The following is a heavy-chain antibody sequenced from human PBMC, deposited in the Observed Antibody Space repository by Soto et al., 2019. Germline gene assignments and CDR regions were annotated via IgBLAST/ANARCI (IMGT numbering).Heavy chain of an antibody. CDR2: INPNGGST. Sequence: QVQLMQSGAEVKKPGSSVRVSCEASGYTVTNYYVHWVRQAPGQGLEWMGFINPNGGSTTYAQKFQGRFTVTTDTSTRTVYMQLSSLRSEDTAVFYCARSAPYDYWGQGTLVTVSS. CDR1: GYTVTNYY. V-gene: IGHV1-46*01. CDR3: ARSAPYDY. J-gene: IGHJ4*02.